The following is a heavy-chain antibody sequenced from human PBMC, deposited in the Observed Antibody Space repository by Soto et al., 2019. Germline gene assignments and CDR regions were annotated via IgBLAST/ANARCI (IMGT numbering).Heavy chain of an antibody. D-gene: IGHD3-3*01. V-gene: IGHV3-30-3*01. J-gene: IGHJ4*02. Sequence: QVQLVESGGGVVQPGRSLRLSCVASGFTFSSYTMHWVRQAPGKGLEWVAVISYDGTNKYYADSVKGRFTISRDNSKNTQYLQMNSLRAEDTAVYYCARDHRGAYYDFWSGRSGYSGRFDYWGQGTLVTVSS. CDR1: GFTFSSYT. CDR2: ISYDGTNK. CDR3: ARDHRGAYYDFWSGRSGYSGRFDY.